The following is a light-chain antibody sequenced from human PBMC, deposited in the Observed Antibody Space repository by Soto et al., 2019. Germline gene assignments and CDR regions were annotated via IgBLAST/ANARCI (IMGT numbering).Light chain of an antibody. CDR1: QSISSY. J-gene: IGKJ3*01. Sequence: DIQMTQSPSSLSASVGDRVTITCRASQSISSYLNWYQQKPGKAPKLLIYAASSLQSGVPSRFSGSGSVTDFTLTISSLQPEDFATYYCQQSYSTPPFTFGPGTKVYIK. V-gene: IGKV1-39*01. CDR2: AAS. CDR3: QQSYSTPPFT.